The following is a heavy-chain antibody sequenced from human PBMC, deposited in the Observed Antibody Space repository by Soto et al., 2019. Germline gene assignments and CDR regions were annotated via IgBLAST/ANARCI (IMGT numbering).Heavy chain of an antibody. Sequence: QVQLVQSGAEMKKSGSSVKVSCQSSGGTFNTYAMNWVRQAPGQGPEWMGDISPMFGAANYAPKFQGRVTITADESTGTSYMQLSSLTSDDTALYFCAREVQVHTPAFVYWGQGPLVTVSS. J-gene: IGHJ4*02. V-gene: IGHV1-69*19. CDR2: ISPMFGAA. CDR3: AREVQVHTPAFVY. CDR1: GGTFNTYA. D-gene: IGHD3-10*01.